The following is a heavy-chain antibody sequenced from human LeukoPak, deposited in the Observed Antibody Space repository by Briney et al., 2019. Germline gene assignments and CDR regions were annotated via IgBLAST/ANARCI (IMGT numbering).Heavy chain of an antibody. CDR3: AKGVGGIYYYYYMDV. CDR1: GFAFSSSA. D-gene: IGHD3-16*01. J-gene: IGHJ6*03. CDR2: ISGSVGTT. V-gene: IGHV3-23*01. Sequence: GGSLRLSCAASGFAFSSSAMSWVRQAPGKGLEWVSAISGSVGTTYYADSVKGRFTISRDNSKITLYLHMNSMRAEATAVYYCAKGVGGIYYYYYMDVWGKGTTVTVSS.